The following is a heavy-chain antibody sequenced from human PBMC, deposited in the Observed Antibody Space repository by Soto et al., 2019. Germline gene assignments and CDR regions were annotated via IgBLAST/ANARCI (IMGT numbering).Heavy chain of an antibody. CDR3: VSHASGYYVS. D-gene: IGHD3-3*01. V-gene: IGHV4-39*01. CDR2: IYYTGST. Sequence: QLQLQESGPGLVKPSETLSLICTVSGGSITSSDYYWGWIRQPPGKGLEWIGSIYYTGSTYYSPSLKSRVTISIASSKKHFSLMLTSVTAADTALYYCVSHASGYYVSWGQGTLVTVSS. J-gene: IGHJ5*02. CDR1: GGSITSSDYY.